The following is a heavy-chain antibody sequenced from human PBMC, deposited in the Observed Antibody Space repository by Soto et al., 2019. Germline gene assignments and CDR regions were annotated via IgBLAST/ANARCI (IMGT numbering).Heavy chain of an antibody. J-gene: IGHJ6*03. Sequence: SETLSLTCTVSGGSISSYYWSWIRQPPGKGLEWIGYIYYRGSTNYNPPLKSRVTISVDTSKNQFSLKLSSVTAADTAVYYCARHISGSPTPNYYYYYMDVWGKGTTVTVSS. CDR1: GGSISSYY. V-gene: IGHV4-59*08. CDR2: IYYRGST. D-gene: IGHD2-15*01. CDR3: ARHISGSPTPNYYYYYMDV.